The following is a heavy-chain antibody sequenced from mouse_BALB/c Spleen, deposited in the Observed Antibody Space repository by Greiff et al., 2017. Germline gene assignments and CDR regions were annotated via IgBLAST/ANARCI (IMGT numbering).Heavy chain of an antibody. CDR3: ARGRYDLAD. J-gene: IGHJ3*01. V-gene: IGHV5-17*02. CDR2: ISSGSSTI. CDR1: GFTFSSFG. D-gene: IGHD2-14*01. Sequence: DVHLVESGGGLVQPGGSRKLSCAASGFTFSSFGMHWVRQAPEKGLEWVAYISSGSSTIYYADTVKGRFTISRDNPKNTLFLQMTSLRSEDTAMYYCARGRYDLADWGQGTLVTVSA.